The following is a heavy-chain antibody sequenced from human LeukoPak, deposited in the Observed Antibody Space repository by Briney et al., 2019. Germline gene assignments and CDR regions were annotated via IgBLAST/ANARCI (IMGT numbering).Heavy chain of an antibody. CDR1: GGSISSYY. CDR3: ATLTTVVTAYYFDH. D-gene: IGHD4-23*01. J-gene: IGHJ4*02. Sequence: SETLSLTCTVSGGSISSYYWSWIRQPPGKGLEWIGYIYHSGSTDYNPSLKSRVTISVDTSKSQFSLKLTSVTAADTAVYYCATLTTVVTAYYFDHWGQGTLVTASS. CDR2: IYHSGST. V-gene: IGHV4-4*09.